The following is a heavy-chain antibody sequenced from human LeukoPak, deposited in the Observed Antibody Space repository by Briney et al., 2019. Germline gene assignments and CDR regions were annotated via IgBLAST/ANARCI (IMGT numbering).Heavy chain of an antibody. CDR2: IYYSGST. J-gene: IGHJ5*02. Sequence: SETLSLTCTVSGGSININTYYWGWIRQPPGKGLEWIGSIYYSGSTYYNPSLKSRVTISIDTSKNQFSLKLSSVTAADTAVYYCARDTGITGTGGLDPWGQGTLVTVSS. CDR3: ARDTGITGTGGLDP. D-gene: IGHD1-20*01. V-gene: IGHV4-39*07. CDR1: GGSININTYY.